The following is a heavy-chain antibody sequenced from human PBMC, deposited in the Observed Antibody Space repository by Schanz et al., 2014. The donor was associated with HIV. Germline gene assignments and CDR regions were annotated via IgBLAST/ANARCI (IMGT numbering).Heavy chain of an antibody. D-gene: IGHD2-2*01. J-gene: IGHJ5*01. CDR2: IVVGSGNT. CDR1: GFTFANSA. V-gene: IGHV1-58*01. Sequence: QMYLVQSGPEVRKPGTSVTVSCKASGFTFANSAVQWVRQARGQRLEWIGWIVVGSGNTNYAQKFQERVTITRDMSTATAYMELTSLRSEDTAVYYCAKSRFQLHWFDSWGQGTLVTVSS. CDR3: AKSRFQLHWFDS.